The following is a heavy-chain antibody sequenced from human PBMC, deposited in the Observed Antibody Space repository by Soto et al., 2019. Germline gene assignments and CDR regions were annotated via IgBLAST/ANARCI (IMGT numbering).Heavy chain of an antibody. V-gene: IGHV3-66*01. CDR3: HIRLTTVTDIDY. Sequence: SLRLSCAASGFTVSSNYMSWVRQAPGKGLEWVSVIYSGGSTYYADSVKGRFTISRDNSKNTLYLQMNSLRAEDTAVYYCHIRLTTVTDIDYWGQGTLVTVST. D-gene: IGHD4-17*01. CDR1: GFTVSSNY. CDR2: IYSGGST. J-gene: IGHJ4*02.